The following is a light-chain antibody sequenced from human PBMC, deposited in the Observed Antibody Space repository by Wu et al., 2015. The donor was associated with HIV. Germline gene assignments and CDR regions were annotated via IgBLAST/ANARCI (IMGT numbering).Light chain of an antibody. CDR1: RHKTT. J-gene: IGKJ2*01. CDR3: QHCDHLPYI. Sequence: VGDTSTPLTLPGESRHKTTIKLGISRNHGKAPKLLIYGASNLETGVPSKFSGSASGRDFTFTNNNLQPEDVATYYCQHCDHLPYIFGQGTRLEI. CDR2: GAS. V-gene: IGKV1-33*01.